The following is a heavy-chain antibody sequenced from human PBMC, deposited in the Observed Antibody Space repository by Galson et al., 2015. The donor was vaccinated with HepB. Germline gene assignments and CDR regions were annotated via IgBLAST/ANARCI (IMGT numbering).Heavy chain of an antibody. J-gene: IGHJ5*01. V-gene: IGHV3-30-3*01. CDR1: GFNFSTYA. CDR2: ISHLGNNK. D-gene: IGHD3-22*01. Sequence: SLRLSCAASGFNFSTYAMHWVRQAPGKGLDWVAVISHLGNNKYHADSVEGRFTISRDNSQNILYLQMSSLRSEDTAVHYCARVGRGFDFGLDAWGHGTLVTVSS. CDR3: ARVGRGFDFGLDA.